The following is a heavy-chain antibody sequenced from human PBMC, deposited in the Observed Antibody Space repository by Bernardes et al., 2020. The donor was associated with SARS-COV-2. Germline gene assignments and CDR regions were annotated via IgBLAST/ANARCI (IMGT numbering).Heavy chain of an antibody. CDR2: ISPKSGDT. CDR1: GYTFIDYY. Sequence: ASVKVSCQASGYTFIDYYIHWVRQAPGQGLEWVGWISPKSGDTKYAQKFQGRVTMTRDTSINTVYLEVSSLKSGDTAVYYCAKEKMGQLWFRNFDPWGQGSLVTVSS. V-gene: IGHV1-2*02. J-gene: IGHJ5*02. CDR3: AKEKMGQLWFRNFDP. D-gene: IGHD5-18*01.